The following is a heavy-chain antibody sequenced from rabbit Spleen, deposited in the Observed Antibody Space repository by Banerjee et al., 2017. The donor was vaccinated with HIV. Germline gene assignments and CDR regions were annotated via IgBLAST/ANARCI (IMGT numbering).Heavy chain of an antibody. V-gene: IGHV1S7*01. D-gene: IGHD1-1*01. Sequence: QELVESAGGLVNPGGSLILTCTASGFSLSSYYMNWVRQAPGKGLEWIGYIDPVFGIAVYANWVNGRFTISRDNAQNTLYLQLNSLTAADTATYFCVREVYHILGLWGQGTLVTVS. CDR3: VREVYHILGL. CDR1: GFSLSSYY. CDR2: IDPVFGIA. J-gene: IGHJ3*01.